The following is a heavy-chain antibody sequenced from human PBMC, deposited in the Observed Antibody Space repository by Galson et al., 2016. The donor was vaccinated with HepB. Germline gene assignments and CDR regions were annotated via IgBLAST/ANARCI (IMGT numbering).Heavy chain of an antibody. CDR2: IFTGGST. J-gene: IGHJ3*02. CDR1: GFTVSTYY. V-gene: IGHV3-53*01. D-gene: IGHD3-22*01. Sequence: SLRLSCAASGFTVSTYYMPWVRQAPGKGLEWLSLIFTGGSTYYADSVKGRFTISRDNSKNTLYLQMDSLRAEDTAVYFCARDQYYDSAFDIWGQGTMVTVSS. CDR3: ARDQYYDSAFDI.